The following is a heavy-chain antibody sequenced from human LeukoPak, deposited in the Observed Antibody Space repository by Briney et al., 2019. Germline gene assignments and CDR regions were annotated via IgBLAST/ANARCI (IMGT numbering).Heavy chain of an antibody. CDR3: ARISASRSSWYYYYYGMDV. Sequence: GGSLRLSCAASGFTFSSYWMSWVRQAPGKGLEWVANIKQDGSEKYYVDSAKGRFTISRDNAKNSLYLQMNSLRAEDTAVYYCARISASRSSWYYYYYGMDVWGKGTTVAVSS. CDR1: GFTFSSYW. CDR2: IKQDGSEK. D-gene: IGHD6-13*01. J-gene: IGHJ6*04. V-gene: IGHV3-7*03.